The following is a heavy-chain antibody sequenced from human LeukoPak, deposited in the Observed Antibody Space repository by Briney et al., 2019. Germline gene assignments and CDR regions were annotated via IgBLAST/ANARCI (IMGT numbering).Heavy chain of an antibody. D-gene: IGHD4-11*01. J-gene: IGHJ5*02. CDR1: GFTFSHYG. CDR2: IWSDATNQ. V-gene: IGHV3-33*06. Sequence: GRSLRLSCEASGFTFSHYGMHWVRQAPGKGLEWVAVIWSDATNQYYADSVKGRFTISRDNFKKTVSLQMNSLRVEDTAVYYCAKDAQRGLDYSNSLDHWREGVLVTVSS. CDR3: AKDAQRGLDYSNSLDH.